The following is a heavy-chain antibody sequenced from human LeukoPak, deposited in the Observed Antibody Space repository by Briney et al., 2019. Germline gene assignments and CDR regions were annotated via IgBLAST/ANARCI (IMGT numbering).Heavy chain of an antibody. CDR1: GYTFSIYY. D-gene: IGHD3-16*01. CDR2: SNPTGGST. Sequence: ASVKVSCKASGYTFSIYYIHWVRQAPGQGLEWMGWSNPTGGSTMYAQKFQGRVTMSRDTSINTAYMELNRLRSDDTAVYYCVRDLGFTNGGDSDWGQGTLVTVSS. CDR3: VRDLGFTNGGDSD. V-gene: IGHV1-2*02. J-gene: IGHJ4*02.